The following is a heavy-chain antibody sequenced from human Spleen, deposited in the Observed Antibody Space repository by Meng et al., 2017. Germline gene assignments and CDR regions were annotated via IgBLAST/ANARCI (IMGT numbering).Heavy chain of an antibody. Sequence: SVTVSCKASGGTFSSYAISWVRQAPGQGLAWMGGIIPIFGTANYAQKFQGRVTITADKSTSTAYMELSRLRSDDTAVYYCARGGAYSSGWYHGRIDNWFDPWGQGTLVTVSS. CDR3: ARGGAYSSGWYHGRIDNWFDP. CDR1: GGTFSSYA. D-gene: IGHD6-19*01. CDR2: IIPIFGTA. J-gene: IGHJ5*02. V-gene: IGHV1-69*06.